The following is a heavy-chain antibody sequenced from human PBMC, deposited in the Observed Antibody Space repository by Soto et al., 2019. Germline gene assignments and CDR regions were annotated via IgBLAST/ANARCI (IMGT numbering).Heavy chain of an antibody. D-gene: IGHD6-6*01. Sequence: LSLTCAVYGGSFSGYYWSWIRQPPGKGLEWIGEINHSGSTNYNPSLKSRVTISVDTSKNQFSLKLSSVTAADTAVYYCARGLIIAARPDYYYGMDVWGQGTTVTVSS. CDR3: ARGLIIAARPDYYYGMDV. V-gene: IGHV4-34*01. CDR1: GGSFSGYY. J-gene: IGHJ6*02. CDR2: INHSGST.